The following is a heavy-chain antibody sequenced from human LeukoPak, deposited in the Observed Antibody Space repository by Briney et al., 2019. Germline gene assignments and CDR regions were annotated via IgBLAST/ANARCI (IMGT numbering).Heavy chain of an antibody. J-gene: IGHJ4*02. D-gene: IGHD6-19*01. Sequence: SETLSLTCIVSGVSISNYYWSWIRQPPGKGLEWIGYIYYSGSTNYNPSLKSRVTISLDTSKNQFSLKLSSMTAADTAVYYCARGVAVAGIDYWGQGTLVTVSS. CDR1: GVSISNYY. CDR2: IYYSGST. CDR3: ARGVAVAGIDY. V-gene: IGHV4-59*01.